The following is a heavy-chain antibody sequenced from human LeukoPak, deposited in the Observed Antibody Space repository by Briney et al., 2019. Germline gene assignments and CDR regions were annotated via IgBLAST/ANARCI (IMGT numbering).Heavy chain of an antibody. D-gene: IGHD3-22*01. CDR3: APEPAYYYDSNRFDY. CDR1: GFTFSSYG. CDR2: ISYDGSNK. Sequence: PGRSLRLSCAASGFTFSSYGMHWVRQAPGKGLEWVAVISYDGSNKYYADSVKGRFTISRDNSKNTLYLQMNSLRAEDTAVYYCAPEPAYYYDSNRFDYWGQGTLVTVSP. V-gene: IGHV3-30*03. J-gene: IGHJ4*02.